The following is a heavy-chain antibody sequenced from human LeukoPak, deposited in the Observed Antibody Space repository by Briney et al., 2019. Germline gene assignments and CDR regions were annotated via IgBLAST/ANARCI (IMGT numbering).Heavy chain of an antibody. CDR1: GFTFSSYG. J-gene: IGHJ4*02. CDR2: IYSGGST. V-gene: IGHV3-66*01. D-gene: IGHD3-22*01. Sequence: PGGSLRLSCAASGFTFSSYGMHWVRQAPGKGLEWVSVIYSGGSTYYADSVKGRFTISRDNSKNTLYLQMNSLRAEDTAVYYCARDSLDSSGYSDYWGQGTLVTVSS. CDR3: ARDSLDSSGYSDY.